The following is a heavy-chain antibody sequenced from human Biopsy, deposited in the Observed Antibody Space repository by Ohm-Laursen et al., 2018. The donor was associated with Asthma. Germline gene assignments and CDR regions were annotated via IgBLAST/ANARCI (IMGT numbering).Heavy chain of an antibody. CDR2: IYYSGST. CDR1: YGSITSGGYY. J-gene: IGHJ4*02. CDR3: ARAQDYYDSRGYYRSFDY. Sequence: SQTLSLTWTVSYGSITSGGYYWTWIRQHPGKGLEWIGFIYYSGSTHYNPSLKSRVSISIDTSKNQFSLKLSSVTAADTAVYYCARAQDYYDSRGYYRSFDYWGQGTLVTVSS. D-gene: IGHD3-22*01. V-gene: IGHV4-31*02.